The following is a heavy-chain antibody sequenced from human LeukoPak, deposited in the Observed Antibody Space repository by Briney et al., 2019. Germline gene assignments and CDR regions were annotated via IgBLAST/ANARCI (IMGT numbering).Heavy chain of an antibody. D-gene: IGHD3-9*01. V-gene: IGHV3-11*04. J-gene: IGHJ5*02. CDR1: GFTFSDYY. Sequence: GGSLRLSCAAPGFTFSDYYMSWIRQAPGKGLEWVSYISSSGSTIYYADSVKGRFTISRDNAKNSLYLQMNSLRAEDTAVYYCARSLQLRYFDWSLRPWGQGTLVTVSS. CDR2: ISSSGSTI. CDR3: ARSLQLRYFDWSLRP.